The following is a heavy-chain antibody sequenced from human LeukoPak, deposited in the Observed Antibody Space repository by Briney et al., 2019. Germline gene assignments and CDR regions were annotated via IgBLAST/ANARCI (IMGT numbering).Heavy chain of an antibody. V-gene: IGHV3-23*01. Sequence: PGGSLRLSCAASGFTFSSYAMSWVRQAPGKGLEWVSAISGSGGSTHYADSVKGRFTISRDNSKNTLYLQMNSLRAEDTAVYYCAKGSGLYGSGDYFDYWGQGTLVTVSS. CDR1: GFTFSSYA. CDR3: AKGSGLYGSGDYFDY. D-gene: IGHD3-10*01. J-gene: IGHJ4*02. CDR2: ISGSGGST.